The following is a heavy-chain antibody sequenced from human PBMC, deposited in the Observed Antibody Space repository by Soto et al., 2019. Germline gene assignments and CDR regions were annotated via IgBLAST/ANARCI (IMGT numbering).Heavy chain of an antibody. J-gene: IGHJ4*02. V-gene: IGHV4-61*01. CDR1: GGSVSSGSYY. CDR3: ARGQGGSGWQHFDY. CDR2: IYYSGST. Sequence: NPSETLSLTCTVSGGSVSSGSYYWSWIRQPPGKGLEWIGYIYYSGSTNYNPSLKSRVTISVDTSKNQFSLKLSSVTAADTAVYYCARGQGGSGWQHFDYWGQGTLVTVSS. D-gene: IGHD6-19*01.